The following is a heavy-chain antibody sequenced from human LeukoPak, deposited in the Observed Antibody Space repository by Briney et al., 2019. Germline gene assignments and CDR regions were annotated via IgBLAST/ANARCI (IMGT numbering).Heavy chain of an antibody. V-gene: IGHV4-4*07. Sequence: TSETLSLTCTVSGGSISSYYWSWIRQPAGKGLEWIGHIYTSGSTNYNPSLKSRVTMSVDTSKNQFSLKLSSVTAADTAVYYCARGGSYLSAFDIWGQGTMVTVSS. J-gene: IGHJ3*02. CDR1: GGSISSYY. CDR3: ARGGSYLSAFDI. D-gene: IGHD1-26*01. CDR2: IYTSGST.